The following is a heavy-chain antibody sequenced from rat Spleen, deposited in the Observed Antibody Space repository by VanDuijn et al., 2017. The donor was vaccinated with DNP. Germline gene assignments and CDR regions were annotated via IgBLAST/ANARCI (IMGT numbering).Heavy chain of an antibody. CDR2: IWSGGST. CDR1: GFSLTSNS. J-gene: IGHJ2*01. CDR3: TRYNWAFDY. V-gene: IGHV2-1*01. Sequence: QVQLKESGPGLVQPSQTLSLTCTVSGFSLTSNSVHWVRQPPGKGLEWVGAIWSGGSTDYNSALKSRLSISRDTSKSQVFLKMNSLQTEDTAIYFCTRYNWAFDYWGQGVMVTVSS. D-gene: IGHD1-4*01.